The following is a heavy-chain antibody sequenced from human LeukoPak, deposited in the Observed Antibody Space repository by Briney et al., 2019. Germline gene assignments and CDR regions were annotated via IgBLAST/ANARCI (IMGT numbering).Heavy chain of an antibody. Sequence: PGGSLRLSCAASGFTFSSYWMHWVRQAPGKGLVWVSRINSDGSSTSYADSVKGRFTISRDNAKNTLYLQMNSLRAEDTAVYYCARVSSRGWYAYLNYYYYYGMDVWGQGTTVTVSS. CDR1: GFTFSSYW. J-gene: IGHJ6*02. CDR2: INSDGSST. CDR3: ARVSSRGWYAYLNYYYYYGMDV. V-gene: IGHV3-74*01. D-gene: IGHD6-19*01.